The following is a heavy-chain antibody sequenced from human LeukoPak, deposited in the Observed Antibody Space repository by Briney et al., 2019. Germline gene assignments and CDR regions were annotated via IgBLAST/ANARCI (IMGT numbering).Heavy chain of an antibody. Sequence: SETLSLTCDVYGGSFSGYYWSWIRQPPGKGLEWIGEINHSGSTNYSPSLKSRVTISVDTSKNQFSLKLSSVTAADTAVYYCARDVAYYYDSSGYYDYWGQGTLVTVSS. V-gene: IGHV4-34*01. J-gene: IGHJ4*02. CDR2: INHSGST. D-gene: IGHD3-22*01. CDR3: ARDVAYYYDSSGYYDY. CDR1: GGSFSGYY.